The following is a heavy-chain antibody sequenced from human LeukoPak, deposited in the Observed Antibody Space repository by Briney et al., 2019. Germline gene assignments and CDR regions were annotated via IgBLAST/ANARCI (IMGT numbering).Heavy chain of an antibody. D-gene: IGHD6-13*01. V-gene: IGHV3-53*04. CDR2: IYSGGST. CDR3: GAAAVHNDYYYGMDV. CDR1: GFTVSSNY. J-gene: IGHJ6*02. Sequence: PGGSLRLSCAASGFTVSSNYMSWVRQAPGKGLEWVSVIYSGGSTYYADSVKGRSTISRHNSKNTLYLQMNSLRAEDTAVYYCGAAAVHNDYYYGMDVWGQGTTVTVSS.